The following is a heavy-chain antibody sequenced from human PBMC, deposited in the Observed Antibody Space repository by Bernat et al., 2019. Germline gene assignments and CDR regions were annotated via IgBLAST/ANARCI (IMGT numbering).Heavy chain of an antibody. Sequence: QVQLQQWGAGLLKPSETLSLTCAVYGGSFSGYYWSWIRQPPGKGLEWIGEINHSGSTNYNPSLKSRVTISVDTSKNQFSLKLSSVTAADTAVYYCARGRGDYVRGSYRYTSHFDYWGQGTLVTVSS. J-gene: IGHJ4*02. D-gene: IGHD3-16*02. CDR1: GGSFSGYY. CDR3: ARGRGDYVRGSYRYTSHFDY. CDR2: INHSGST. V-gene: IGHV4-34*01.